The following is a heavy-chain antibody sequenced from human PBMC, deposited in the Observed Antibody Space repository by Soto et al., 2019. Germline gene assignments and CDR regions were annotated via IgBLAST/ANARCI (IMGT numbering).Heavy chain of an antibody. CDR1: GFTFNNYA. Sequence: TGGSLRLSCAASGFTFNNYAMHWVRQAPGKGLEWVAIISSDGTDTNYADSVKGRFTISRDNSKNTLHLQMSSLRDEDTAVYHCTSAGRGTFCYSPDYWGQGALVTVSS. V-gene: IGHV3-30-3*01. D-gene: IGHD2-15*01. J-gene: IGHJ4*02. CDR3: TSAGRGTFCYSPDY. CDR2: ISSDGTDT.